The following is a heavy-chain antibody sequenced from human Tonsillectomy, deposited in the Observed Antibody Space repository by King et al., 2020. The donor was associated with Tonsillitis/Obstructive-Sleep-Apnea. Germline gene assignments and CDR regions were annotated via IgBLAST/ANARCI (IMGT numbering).Heavy chain of an antibody. CDR1: GFTFSSYA. Sequence: VQLVESGGGVVQPGRSLRLSCAASGFTFSSYAMNWVRQAPGKGLEWVAVISYDGSYKYYADSVKGRFTISRDNSKNTLYLQMNSLRAEDTAVYYCARDGVQGGVVSYFDYWGQGSLVTVSS. J-gene: IGHJ4*02. CDR2: ISYDGSYK. V-gene: IGHV3-30*01. D-gene: IGHD3-10*01. CDR3: ARDGVQGGVVSYFDY.